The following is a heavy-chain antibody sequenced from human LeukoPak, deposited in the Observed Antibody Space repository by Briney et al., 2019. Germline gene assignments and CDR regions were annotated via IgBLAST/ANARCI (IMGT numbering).Heavy chain of an antibody. D-gene: IGHD4-17*01. J-gene: IGHJ6*02. V-gene: IGHV3-33*06. CDR2: IWYDGSNK. Sequence: GGSLRLSCAASGFTFSSYGMHWVRQAPGKGLEWVAVIWYDGSNKYYADSVKGRFTISRDNSKNTLYLQMNSLRAEDTAVYYCAKDLSEFYYGEYYYYGMDVWGQGTTVTVSS. CDR1: GFTFSSYG. CDR3: AKDLSEFYYGEYYYYGMDV.